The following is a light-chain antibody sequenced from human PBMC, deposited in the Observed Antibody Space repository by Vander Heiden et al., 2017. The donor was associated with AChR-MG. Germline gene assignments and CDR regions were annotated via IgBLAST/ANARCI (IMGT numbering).Light chain of an antibody. CDR1: SSNIGSNT. J-gene: IGLJ3*02. CDR3: AAWDDSLNGWV. CDR2: SNN. V-gene: IGLV1-44*01. Sequence: QSVLTQPPSASGTPGQRVTLSCSGSSSNIGSNTVNCNQQLPGTAPNLLIYSNNQRPSGVPDRFSGSKSGTSASLAISGLQSEDEADYYCAAWDDSLNGWVFGGGTKLTVL.